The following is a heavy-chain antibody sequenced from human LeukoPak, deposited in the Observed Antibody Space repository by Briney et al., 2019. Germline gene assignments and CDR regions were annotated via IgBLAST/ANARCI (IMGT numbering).Heavy chain of an antibody. D-gene: IGHD3-22*01. CDR3: AKDFYAGYYDSADY. CDR1: GFTFSSYS. V-gene: IGHV3-21*04. CDR2: ISSSSSYI. Sequence: GGSLRLSCAASGFTFSSYSMNWVRQAPGKGLEWVSSISSSSSYIYYADSVKGRFTISRDNAKNSLYLQMNSLRAEDTAVYYCAKDFYAGYYDSADYWGQGTLVTVSS. J-gene: IGHJ4*02.